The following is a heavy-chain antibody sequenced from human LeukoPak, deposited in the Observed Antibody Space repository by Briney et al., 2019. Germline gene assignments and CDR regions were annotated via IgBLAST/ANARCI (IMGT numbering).Heavy chain of an antibody. V-gene: IGHV3-53*01. D-gene: IGHD5-12*01. CDR3: ARANRWLLKFDY. Sequence: GGSLRLSCAASGFTVSSNYMSWVRQAPGKGLEWVSVIYSGGSTSYADSVKGRFTISRDNSRNTLYLQMNSLRAEDTAVYYCARANRWLLKFDYWGQGTLVTISS. CDR1: GFTVSSNY. CDR2: IYSGGST. J-gene: IGHJ4*02.